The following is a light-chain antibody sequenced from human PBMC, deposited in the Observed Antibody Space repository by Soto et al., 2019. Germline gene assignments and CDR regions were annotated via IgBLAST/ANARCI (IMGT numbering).Light chain of an antibody. CDR3: QQYGNSPLT. CDR1: QSVSSSY. CDR2: GAS. J-gene: IGKJ1*01. V-gene: IGKV3-20*01. Sequence: EIVLTQSPGTLSLSPGERATLSCRASQSVSSSYLAWYQQKPGQPPRLLIYGASSRATGIPDRFSGSGSGTTFTLTISRLEPEDFAVYYCQQYGNSPLTFGQGTKVEIK.